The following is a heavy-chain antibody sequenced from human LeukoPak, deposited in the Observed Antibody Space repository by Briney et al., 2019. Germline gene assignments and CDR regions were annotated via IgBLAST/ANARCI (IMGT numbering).Heavy chain of an antibody. CDR3: ARDHYYDSSGYSFDY. CDR1: GYTFTGYY. J-gene: IGHJ4*02. CDR2: INPNSGGT. D-gene: IGHD3-22*01. Sequence: ASVKVSCKASGYTFTGYYMHWVRQAPGQGLEWMGWINPNSGGTNYAQEFQGRVTMTRDTSISTAYMELSRLRSDDTAVYYCARDHYYDSSGYSFDYWGQGTLVTVSS. V-gene: IGHV1-2*02.